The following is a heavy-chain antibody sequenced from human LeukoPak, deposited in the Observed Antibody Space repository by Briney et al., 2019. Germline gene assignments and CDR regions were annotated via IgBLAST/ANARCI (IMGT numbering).Heavy chain of an antibody. CDR3: ARSGSSGWLYDY. CDR2: INAGNGNT. J-gene: IGHJ4*02. Sequence: GASVKVSCKASGYTFTSYAMHWVRQAPGQRLEWMGWINAGNGNTKYSQKFQGRVTITRDTSASTAYMELSSLRSEDTAAYYCARSGSSGWLYDYWGQGTLVTVSS. D-gene: IGHD6-19*01. CDR1: GYTFTSYA. V-gene: IGHV1-3*01.